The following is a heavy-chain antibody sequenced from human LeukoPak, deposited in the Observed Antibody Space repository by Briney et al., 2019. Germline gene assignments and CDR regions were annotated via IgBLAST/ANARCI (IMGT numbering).Heavy chain of an antibody. CDR2: IKSDGGTT. D-gene: IGHD6-13*01. CDR3: TAGGAFDI. CDR1: GFTFSNAW. Sequence: GGSLRLSCAASGFTFSNAWMSWVRQAPGKGLEWIGRIKSDGGTTDYAAPVKGRFTISRDDSKNTLYLQMNSLKTEDTAVYYCTAGGAFDIWGQGTMVTVSS. V-gene: IGHV3-15*05. J-gene: IGHJ3*02.